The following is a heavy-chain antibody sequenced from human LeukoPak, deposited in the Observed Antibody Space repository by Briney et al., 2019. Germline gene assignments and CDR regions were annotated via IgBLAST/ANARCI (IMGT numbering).Heavy chain of an antibody. CDR1: GYTFTGYY. D-gene: IGHD2-21*01. CDR3: ARTLGIRNY. Sequence: SVKVSCKASGYTFTGYYMHWVRQAPGQGVEWMGWINPNSGGTNYAQKFQGRVTMTRDTVSSKAYMEVRRLRSDDTAVYYCARTLGIRNYWGQGTLVTVSS. CDR2: INPNSGGT. V-gene: IGHV1-2*02. J-gene: IGHJ4*02.